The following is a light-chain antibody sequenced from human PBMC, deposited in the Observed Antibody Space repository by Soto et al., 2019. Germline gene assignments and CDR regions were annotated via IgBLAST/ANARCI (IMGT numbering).Light chain of an antibody. J-gene: IGKJ1*01. V-gene: IGKV1-5*01. CDR1: QSIRTW. CDR2: DAS. CDR3: QQYYSYPRT. Sequence: DIQMTQSPSTLSASVGERVTITCRASQSIRTWLAWYQQKAGKAPKVLICDASTLESGVPSRFSGSGSGTEFTLTITSLQPDDFATYYCQQYYSYPRTFGQGTKVDIK.